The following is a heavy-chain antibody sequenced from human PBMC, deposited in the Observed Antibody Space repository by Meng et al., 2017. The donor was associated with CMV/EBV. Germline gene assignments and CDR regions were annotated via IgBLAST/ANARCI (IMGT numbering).Heavy chain of an antibody. CDR2: TYYRSKWYN. J-gene: IGHJ4*02. Sequence: VQLQPTGPRLVKPSQTHSLTCAISGDSVSSNSAAWHWIRQSPSRGLEWLGRTYYRSKWYNDYAVSVKSRITINPDTSKNQFSLQLNSVTPEDTAVYYCAVNVGGAFDYWGQGTLVTVSS. D-gene: IGHD3-16*01. CDR1: GDSVSSNSAA. V-gene: IGHV6-1*01. CDR3: AVNVGGAFDY.